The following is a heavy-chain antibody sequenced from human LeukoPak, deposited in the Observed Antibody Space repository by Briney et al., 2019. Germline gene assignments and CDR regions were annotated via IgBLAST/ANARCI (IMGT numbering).Heavy chain of an antibody. CDR3: ARELSAARTIIYYYYYGMDV. CDR2: INSSSSYI. D-gene: IGHD6-13*01. J-gene: IGHJ6*02. V-gene: IGHV3-21*01. CDR1: GFTFSSYS. Sequence: GGSLRLSCAASGFTFSSYSMNWVRQAPGKGLEWVSSINSSSSYIYYADSVKGRFTISRDNAKNSLYLQMNSLRAEDTAVYYCARELSAARTIIYYYYYGMDVWGQGTTVTVSS.